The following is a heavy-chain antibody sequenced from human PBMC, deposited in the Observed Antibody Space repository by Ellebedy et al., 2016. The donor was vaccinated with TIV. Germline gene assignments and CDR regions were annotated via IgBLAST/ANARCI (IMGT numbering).Heavy chain of an antibody. CDR3: ARNTPMAEYFDY. CDR2: INPSGDAT. J-gene: IGHJ4*02. V-gene: IGHV1-46*04. Sequence: AASVKVSCKASGFSFTNYYLHWVRQAPGQGLEWMGIINPSGDATSYTEKLQGRVTMTRDTSTSTVYMELRSLRSDDTAVYYCARNTPMAEYFDYWGQGTLVTVSS. D-gene: IGHD5-18*01. CDR1: GFSFTNYY.